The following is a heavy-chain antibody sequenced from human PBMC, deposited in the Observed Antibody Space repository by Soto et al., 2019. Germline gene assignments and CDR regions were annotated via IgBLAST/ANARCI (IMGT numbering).Heavy chain of an antibody. V-gene: IGHV1-3*01. J-gene: IGHJ2*01. Sequence: QVQLVQSGAEVKKPGASVKVSCKASGYTFTSYAMNWVRQAPGQRLEWMGLINAGNGNTKYSQKFQGRVTITRDTSASTAYMELSSLRSEDTAVYYCARVPGGPKGYFDLWGRGTLVTVSS. CDR3: ARVPGGPKGYFDL. D-gene: IGHD3-10*01. CDR2: INAGNGNT. CDR1: GYTFTSYA.